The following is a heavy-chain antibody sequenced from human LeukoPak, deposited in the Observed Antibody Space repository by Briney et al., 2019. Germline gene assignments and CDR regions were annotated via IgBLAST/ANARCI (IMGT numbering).Heavy chain of an antibody. CDR1: GYTFTGYY. D-gene: IGHD3-9*01. CDR3: ARDGYYDILTGALRAYYYGMDV. Sequence: ASVNVSCKASGYTFTGYYMHWVRQAPGQGLEWMGWINPNSGGTNYAQKFQGRVTMTRDTSISTAYMELSRLRSDDTAVYYCARDGYYDILTGALRAYYYGMDVWGQGTTVTVSS. CDR2: INPNSGGT. V-gene: IGHV1-2*02. J-gene: IGHJ6*02.